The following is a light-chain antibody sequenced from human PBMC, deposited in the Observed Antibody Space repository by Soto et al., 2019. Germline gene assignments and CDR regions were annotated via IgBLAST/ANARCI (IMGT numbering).Light chain of an antibody. CDR2: GAS. J-gene: IGKJ2*01. V-gene: IGKV1-39*01. Sequence: DIPMTQSPSSLSASVGDRVTITCRASQSINIYLNWYQQKPGKAPKVLIYGASNLQSGVPSRFSGSGSGRDFTLTISSLQPEDLGTDYCPQSSSAPRTFGHGTKLEIK. CDR3: PQSSSAPRT. CDR1: QSINIY.